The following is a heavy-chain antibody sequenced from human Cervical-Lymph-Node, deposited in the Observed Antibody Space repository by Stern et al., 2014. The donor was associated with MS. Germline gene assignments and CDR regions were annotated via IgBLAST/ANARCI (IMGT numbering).Heavy chain of an antibody. D-gene: IGHD6-13*01. CDR2: ITPLFGTA. Sequence: QVQLGQSGAEVKKPGSSVKVSCKASGDTFHNFDIGWGRQAPGQGPSWLAGITPLFGTANYAQRLQDRVTFTADESTSTTYMELSRLRSEDTAIYYCARHQGGVAAFWGQGTLVTVSS. CDR3: ARHQGGVAAF. V-gene: IGHV1-69*01. CDR1: GDTFHNFD. J-gene: IGHJ4*02.